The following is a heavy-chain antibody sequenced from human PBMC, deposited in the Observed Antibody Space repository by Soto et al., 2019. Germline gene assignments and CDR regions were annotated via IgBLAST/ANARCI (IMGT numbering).Heavy chain of an antibody. J-gene: IGHJ4*02. CDR3: ASVGDYFGSRTFRTPDF. D-gene: IGHD3-10*01. Sequence: PSETLSLTCTVSSGSMGTYYWSWIRQPAGKGLEWIGRIYSSGSTLYNPSLKSRVTMSVDTSKNQFSLKLNSVTGADTAVYYCASVGDYFGSRTFRTPDFWGQGTLVTVSS. CDR2: IYSSGST. CDR1: SGSMGTYY. V-gene: IGHV4-4*07.